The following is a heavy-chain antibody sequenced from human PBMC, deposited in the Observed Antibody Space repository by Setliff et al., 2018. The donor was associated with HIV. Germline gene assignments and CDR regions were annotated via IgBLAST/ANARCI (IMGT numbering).Heavy chain of an antibody. V-gene: IGHV3-48*04. CDR3: ARDHRTWDSSGYITQSFDY. CDR1: GFSFSDYH. Sequence: PGGSLRLSCAASGFSFSDYHMNWVRQAPGKGLEWISFISSSSSPIYYADSVKGRFTISRDNAKNSLYLQMNSLRAEDTAVYYCARDHRTWDSSGYITQSFDYWGQGTLVTVSS. D-gene: IGHD3-22*01. J-gene: IGHJ4*02. CDR2: ISSSSSPI.